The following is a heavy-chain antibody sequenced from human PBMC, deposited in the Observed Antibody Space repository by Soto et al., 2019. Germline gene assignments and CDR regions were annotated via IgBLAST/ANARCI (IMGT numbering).Heavy chain of an antibody. CDR2: IYPGDSDT. CDR1: GYSFTSYW. Sequence: ESLKISCKCSGYSFTSYWIVCVLHMPGKGLEWMGSIYPGDSDTRYSPSFQGRVTISADKSINTAYLQWDSLKASDTAMYFCARHKGYCSGVSCYGMDVWGQGATVTSP. V-gene: IGHV5-51*01. D-gene: IGHD2-15*01. J-gene: IGHJ6*02. CDR3: ARHKGYCSGVSCYGMDV.